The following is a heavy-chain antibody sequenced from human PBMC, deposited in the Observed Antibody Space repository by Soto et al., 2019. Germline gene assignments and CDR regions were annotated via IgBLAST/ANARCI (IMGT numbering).Heavy chain of an antibody. CDR1: GGTFSDFA. V-gene: IGHV1-69*12. D-gene: IGHD6-13*01. J-gene: IGHJ6*02. CDR3: ATWLRIAGMSNYYCGIDV. Sequence: QVQLVQSGAEVKKPGSSMKVSCKASGGTFSDFAFSWVRQAPGQGLEWLGGIMPIFGRPDYSQKFRGRVAITVVRGTTTAYVELRSLASEDTAVYYCATWLRIAGMSNYYCGIDVWGPGTKVTVAS. CDR2: IMPIFGRP.